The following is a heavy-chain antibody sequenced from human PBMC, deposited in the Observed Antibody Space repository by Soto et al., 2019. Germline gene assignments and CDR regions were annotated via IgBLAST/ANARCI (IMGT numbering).Heavy chain of an antibody. V-gene: IGHV1-18*01. D-gene: IGHD3-22*01. CDR3: ARGPTDYYDNSDNYFLDY. CDR2: ISTYNGNT. CDR1: GYTFITYG. J-gene: IGHJ4*02. Sequence: QVQLVQSGAEVKKPGASVKVSCKASGYTFITYGVSWVRQAPGQGLDWLGWISTYNGNTRYAERLQGRVTMTTDTTTKKAYMELRNLRSDDTAVYYCARGPTDYYDNSDNYFLDYWGQGPLVTVSS.